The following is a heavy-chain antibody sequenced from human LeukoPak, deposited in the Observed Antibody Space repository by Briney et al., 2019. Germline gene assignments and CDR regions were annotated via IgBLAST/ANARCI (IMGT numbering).Heavy chain of an antibody. CDR3: ARVSAITGATDALDF. V-gene: IGHV3-72*01. CDR2: IRKKPNSYTT. CDR1: GFAFSDHF. J-gene: IGHJ3*01. Sequence: GGTLRLSCAASGFAFSDHFMDWVRQAPGKGLEWVGRIRKKPNSYTTEYAASVKGRFTISRDDSKSSLYLQMNSLEAEDTGVYYCARVSAITGATDALDFWGQGAMVTVSS. D-gene: IGHD1-20*01.